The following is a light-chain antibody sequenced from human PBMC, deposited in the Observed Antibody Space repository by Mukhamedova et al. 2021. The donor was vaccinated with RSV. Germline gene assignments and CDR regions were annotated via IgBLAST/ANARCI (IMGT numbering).Light chain of an antibody. CDR1: NIGSKN. Sequence: GGNNIGSKNVHWYQQKPGQAPVLVIYRDSNRPSGIPERFSGSNSGNMATLTISRAQAGDEADYYCQVWDSSTVVFGGGTKLTVL. CDR2: RDS. V-gene: IGLV3-9*01. J-gene: IGLJ2*01. CDR3: QVWDSSTVV.